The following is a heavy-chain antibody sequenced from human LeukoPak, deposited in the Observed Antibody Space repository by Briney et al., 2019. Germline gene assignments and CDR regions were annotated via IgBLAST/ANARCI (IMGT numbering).Heavy chain of an antibody. J-gene: IGHJ3*01. CDR2: IYYSGTT. CDR3: ARGGAGIAPTP. Sequence: PSETLSLTCTVSGGSISSYYWSWIRQPPGKGLEWIGYIYYSGTTTYNPSLKSRVTISLDTSNNQFSLRLTSVTAADTAVYYCARGGAGIAPTPWGQGRMVTVSS. V-gene: IGHV4-59*13. D-gene: IGHD6-13*01. CDR1: GGSISSYY.